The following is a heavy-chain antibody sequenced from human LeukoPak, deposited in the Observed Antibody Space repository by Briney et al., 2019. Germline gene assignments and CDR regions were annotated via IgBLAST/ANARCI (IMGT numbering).Heavy chain of an antibody. CDR2: INHSGST. CDR1: GGSFSGYY. Sequence: PSETLSLTCAVYGGSFSGYYWSWIRQPPGKGLEWIGEINHSGSTNYNPSLKSRVTISVDTSKNQFSLKLSSVTAADTAVYYCARSQSPRWTVGTGAFDYWGQGTLVTVSS. V-gene: IGHV4-34*01. D-gene: IGHD3-10*01. J-gene: IGHJ4*02. CDR3: ARSQSPRWTVGTGAFDY.